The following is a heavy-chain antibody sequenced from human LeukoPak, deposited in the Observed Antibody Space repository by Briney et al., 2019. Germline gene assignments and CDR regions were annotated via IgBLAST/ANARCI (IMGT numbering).Heavy chain of an antibody. CDR1: GYTFNSYG. Sequence: ASVKVSCKASGYTFNSYGISWVRQAPGQGLEWMGWISAYNGNTNYAQKLQGRVTMTTDTSTSTAYMELRSLRSDDTAVYYCARVSSGWYYTKFDPWGQGTLVTVSS. D-gene: IGHD6-19*01. CDR3: ARVSSGWYYTKFDP. J-gene: IGHJ5*02. V-gene: IGHV1-18*01. CDR2: ISAYNGNT.